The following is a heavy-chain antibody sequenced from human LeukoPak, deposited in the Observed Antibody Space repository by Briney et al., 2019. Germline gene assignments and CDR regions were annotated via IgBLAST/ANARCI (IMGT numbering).Heavy chain of an antibody. V-gene: IGHV4-34*01. D-gene: IGHD1-26*01. CDR3: ARAISGSLDY. CDR2: INHSGST. Sequence: SETLSLTCAVYGGSFSGYYWSWIRQPPGKGLEWIGEINHSGSTNYNPSLKSRVTISVDTSKNQFSLKLSSVTAADTAVYYCARAISGSLDYWGQGTLVTVSS. J-gene: IGHJ4*02. CDR1: GGSFSGYY.